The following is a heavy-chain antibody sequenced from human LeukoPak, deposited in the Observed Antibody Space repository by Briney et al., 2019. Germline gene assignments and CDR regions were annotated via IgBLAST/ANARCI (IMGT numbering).Heavy chain of an antibody. Sequence: ASVKVSCKASGYTFTSYGISWVRQAPGQGLEWMGWISAYNGNTNYAQKFQGRVTMTRDTSISTAYMELSRLRSDDTAVYYCARMKQQLDQYYFDYWGQGTLVTVSS. J-gene: IGHJ4*02. CDR1: GYTFTSYG. CDR2: ISAYNGNT. CDR3: ARMKQQLDQYYFDY. D-gene: IGHD6-13*01. V-gene: IGHV1-18*01.